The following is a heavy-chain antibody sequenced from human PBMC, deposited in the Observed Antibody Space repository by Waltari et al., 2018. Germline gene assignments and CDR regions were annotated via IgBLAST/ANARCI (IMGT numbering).Heavy chain of an antibody. CDR2: VDPEDGET. D-gene: IGHD6-19*01. J-gene: IGHJ2*01. CDR3: ATTPRSSEQWLVHYWYFDL. CDR1: GYTFTDYY. Sequence: EVQLVQSGAEVKKPGATVKISCKVSGYTFTDYYMHWVQQAPGKGLEWMGLVDPEDGETIYAEKFQGRVTITADTSTDTAYMELSSLRSEDTAVYYCATTPRSSEQWLVHYWYFDLWGRGTLVTVSS. V-gene: IGHV1-69-2*01.